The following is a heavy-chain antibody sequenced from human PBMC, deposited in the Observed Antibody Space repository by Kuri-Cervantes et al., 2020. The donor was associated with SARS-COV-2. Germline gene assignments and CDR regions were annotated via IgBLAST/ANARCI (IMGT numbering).Heavy chain of an antibody. D-gene: IGHD3-3*01. CDR1: GGTFSSYA. V-gene: IGHV1-69*13. CDR3: ARGWLMRDDFWSGSYTGDVVGNWFDP. CDR2: IIPIFGTA. Sequence: SVKVSCKASGGTFSSYAISWVRQAPGQGLEWMGGIIPIFGTANYAQKFQGRVTITADESTSTAYMELSSLRSEDTAVYYCARGWLMRDDFWSGSYTGDVVGNWFDPWGQGTLVTVSS. J-gene: IGHJ5*02.